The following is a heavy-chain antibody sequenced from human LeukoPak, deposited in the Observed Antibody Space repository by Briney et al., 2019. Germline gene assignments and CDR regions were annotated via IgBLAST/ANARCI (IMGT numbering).Heavy chain of an antibody. Sequence: GGSLRLSCAASGFTFNNYGMEWVRQAPGKGLEWVAVISYDGRKKHYPDSEKGRCTISSDISTDTLWLQMDRLRNEDPAVYYCGKGPLRGTAAAIDFGGQDTRDSVFSACTRGQ. CDR1: GFTFNNYG. CDR2: ISYDGRKK. V-gene: IGHV3-30*18. D-gene: IGHD2-2*01. CDR3: GKGPLRGTAAAIDFGGQDTRDSVFSACT. J-gene: IGHJ3*01.